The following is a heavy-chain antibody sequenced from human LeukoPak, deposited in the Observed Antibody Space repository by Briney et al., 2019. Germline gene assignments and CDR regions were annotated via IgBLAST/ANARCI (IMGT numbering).Heavy chain of an antibody. J-gene: IGHJ4*02. CDR3: AKNLGPDYDFWSGYSPTFDY. CDR2: ISSSGSTI. Sequence: GGSLRLSCAASGFTFSDYYMSWIRQAPGKGLEWVSYISSSGSTIYYADSVKGRFTISRDNSKNTLYLQMNSLRAEDTAVYYCAKNLGPDYDFWSGYSPTFDYWGQGTLVTVSS. CDR1: GFTFSDYY. D-gene: IGHD3-3*01. V-gene: IGHV3-11*01.